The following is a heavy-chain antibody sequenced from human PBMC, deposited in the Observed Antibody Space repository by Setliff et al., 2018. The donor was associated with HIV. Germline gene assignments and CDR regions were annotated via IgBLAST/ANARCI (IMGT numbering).Heavy chain of an antibody. CDR3: AKGAGFYGDYTFDY. D-gene: IGHD4-17*01. CDR1: GGSISSNSYY. Sequence: PSETLSLTCTVSGGSISSNSYYWGWIRQPPGKGLEWIGSIYHSGRTYSNPSLKSRVTISVDTSKNQFSLKVTSVTSADTAVYYCAKGAGFYGDYTFDYWGQGNLVTVSS. V-gene: IGHV4-39*07. J-gene: IGHJ4*02. CDR2: IYHSGRT.